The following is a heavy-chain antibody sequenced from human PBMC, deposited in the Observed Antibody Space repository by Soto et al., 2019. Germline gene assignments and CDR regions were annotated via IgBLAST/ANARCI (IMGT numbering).Heavy chain of an antibody. CDR1: GFTFSSHG. J-gene: IGHJ4*02. CDR2: IWYDGSEK. D-gene: IGHD2-21*02. CDR3: ARWGDSKRIDS. V-gene: IGHV3-33*01. Sequence: QVQLVESGGGVVQPGRSLRLSCAASGFTFSSHGMHWVRQAPGKGLEWVAVIWYDGSEKYYADSVKGRFTISRDNSRSTLSLQMNSLRLEDTAVYYCARWGDSKRIDSWGQGTLVTVSS.